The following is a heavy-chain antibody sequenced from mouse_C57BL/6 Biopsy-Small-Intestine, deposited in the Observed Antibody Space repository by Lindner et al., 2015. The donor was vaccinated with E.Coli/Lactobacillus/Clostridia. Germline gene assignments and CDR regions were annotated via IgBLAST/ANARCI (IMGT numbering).Heavy chain of an antibody. V-gene: IGHV1-5*01. D-gene: IGHD1-2*01. Sequence: VQLQESGTVVARPGASVRMSCKTSGYTFTSYWIHWVKQRPGQGLEWMGAIYPGNSNPTYNQKFRDKANLTAVTSANTASMELGSLTFEDSAVYYCTYGNPNPFAYWGQGTLVTVSA. J-gene: IGHJ3*01. CDR2: IYPGNSNP. CDR3: TYGNPNPFAY. CDR1: GYTFTSYW.